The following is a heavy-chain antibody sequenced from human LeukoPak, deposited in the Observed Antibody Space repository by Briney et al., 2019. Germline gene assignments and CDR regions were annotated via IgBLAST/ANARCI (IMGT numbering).Heavy chain of an antibody. D-gene: IGHD3-3*01. CDR1: GFTFSSYS. J-gene: IGHJ4*02. CDR2: ISGSGGST. CDR3: AKDTWEDYDFWSGYSSDPHFDY. V-gene: IGHV3-23*01. Sequence: GGSLRLSCAASGFTFSSYSMNWVRQAPGKGLEWVSAISGSGGSTYYADSVKGRFTISRDNSKNTLYLQMNSLRAEDTAVYYCAKDTWEDYDFWSGYSSDPHFDYWGQGTLVTVSS.